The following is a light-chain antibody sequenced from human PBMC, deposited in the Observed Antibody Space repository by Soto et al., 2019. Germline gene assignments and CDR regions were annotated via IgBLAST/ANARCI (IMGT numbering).Light chain of an antibody. V-gene: IGKV1-39*01. CDR2: GTS. CDR1: QAIGGS. J-gene: IGKJ2*01. Sequence: DVQLTQSPSSLSASIGDRVTITCRASQAIGGSLHWYQQRPGTAPKLLIYGTSTLQSGVPSRFSGGGSRTDFTLTINSLQPEDIGIYYCQQSSITPPYTFGQGTTLEI. CDR3: QQSSITPPYT.